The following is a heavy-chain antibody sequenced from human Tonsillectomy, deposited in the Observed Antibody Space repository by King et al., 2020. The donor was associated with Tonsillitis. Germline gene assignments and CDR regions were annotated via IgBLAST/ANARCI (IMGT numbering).Heavy chain of an antibody. CDR2: ISYDGSNK. D-gene: IGHD1-26*01. V-gene: IGHV3-30*18. CDR3: AKDGDQWELLRGYWYFDL. J-gene: IGHJ2*01. CDR1: GFTLSSYG. Sequence: HVQLVESGGGVVQPGRSLRLSCAASGFTLSSYGMHWVRQAPGKGLEWVAVISYDGSNKYYADSVKGRFTISRDNSKNTLYLQMNSLRAEDTAVYYCAKDGDQWELLRGYWYFDLWGRGTLVTVSS.